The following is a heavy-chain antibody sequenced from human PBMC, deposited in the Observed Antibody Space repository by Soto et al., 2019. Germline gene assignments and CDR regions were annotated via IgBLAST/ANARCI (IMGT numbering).Heavy chain of an antibody. V-gene: IGHV3-23*01. Sequence: GGFVRLSCAASGFAFRGDAMSWIRQAPGKGLEWVSAISGSGGSTYYADSVKGRFTISRDNSKNTLYLQMNSLRAEDTAVYYCAKDLGSYSYGLLGWGQGTLVTVSS. J-gene: IGHJ4*02. CDR3: AKDLGSYSYGLLG. CDR2: ISGSGGST. D-gene: IGHD5-18*01. CDR1: GFAFRGDA.